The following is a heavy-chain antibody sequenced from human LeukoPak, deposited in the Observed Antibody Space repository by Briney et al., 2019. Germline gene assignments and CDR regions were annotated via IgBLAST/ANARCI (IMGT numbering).Heavy chain of an antibody. CDR2: LSGSGGST. Sequence: SGGSLRLSCAASGFTFSSYAMTWVRQAPGKGLEWVSTLSGSGGSTYYADSVKGRFTISRDNSKNTLYLQMNSLRAEDTAVYYCAKGGSYRSQPYFDDWGQGTPVTVSS. CDR1: GFTFSSYA. J-gene: IGHJ4*02. CDR3: AKGGSYRSQPYFDD. D-gene: IGHD3-16*02. V-gene: IGHV3-23*01.